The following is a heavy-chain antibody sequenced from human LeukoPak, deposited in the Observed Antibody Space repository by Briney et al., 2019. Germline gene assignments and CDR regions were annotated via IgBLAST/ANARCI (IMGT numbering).Heavy chain of an antibody. V-gene: IGHV4-34*01. Sequence: SETLSLTCTVSGGSISSYYWSWIRQPPGKGLEWIGEINHSGSTNHNPSLKGRVTISVDTSKNQFSLKLSSVTAADTAVYYCARAGRYSSSSRVEYFQHWGQGTLVTVSS. CDR1: GGSISSYY. CDR2: INHSGST. CDR3: ARAGRYSSSSRVEYFQH. J-gene: IGHJ1*01. D-gene: IGHD6-6*01.